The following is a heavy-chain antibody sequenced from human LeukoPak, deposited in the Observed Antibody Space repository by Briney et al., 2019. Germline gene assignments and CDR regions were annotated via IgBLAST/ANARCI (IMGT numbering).Heavy chain of an antibody. V-gene: IGHV1-18*01. CDR3: ARVSRIAARPDAFDI. J-gene: IGHJ3*02. CDR1: GYTFTSYG. CDR2: ITAYNGNT. Sequence: AAVKVSCKASGYTFTSYGISWVRQAPGQGLEWVGWITAYNGNTNYAQKLQGRVTMTTDTSTSTAYMELRSLRSDDTAVYYCARVSRIAARPDAFDIWGQGTMVTVSS. D-gene: IGHD6-6*01.